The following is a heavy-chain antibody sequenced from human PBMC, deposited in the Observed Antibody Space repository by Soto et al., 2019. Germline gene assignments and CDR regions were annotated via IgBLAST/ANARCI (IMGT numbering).Heavy chain of an antibody. Sequence: GASVKVSCKASGGTFSSYAISWVRQAPGQGLEWMGGIIPIFGTANYAQKFQGRVTITADESTSTAYMELSSLRSEDTAVYYCARAPRDILTGYYGSSLFWGQGTLVTVSS. CDR3: ARAPRDILTGYYGSSLF. V-gene: IGHV1-69*13. J-gene: IGHJ4*02. CDR2: IIPIFGTA. CDR1: GGTFSSYA. D-gene: IGHD3-9*01.